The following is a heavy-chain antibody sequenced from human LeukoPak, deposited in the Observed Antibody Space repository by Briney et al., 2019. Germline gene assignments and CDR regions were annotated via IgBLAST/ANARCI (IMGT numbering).Heavy chain of an antibody. CDR3: ARERATYGYLYFDY. D-gene: IGHD5-18*01. J-gene: IGHJ4*02. V-gene: IGHV3-30*03. CDR2: ISYDGSNK. Sequence: GGSLRLSCAASGFTFSNYGMHWVRQAPGKGLEWVAVISYDGSNKYYADSVKGRFTISRDNSKNTLYLQMNSLRAEDTAVYYCARERATYGYLYFDYWGQGTLVTVSS. CDR1: GFTFSNYG.